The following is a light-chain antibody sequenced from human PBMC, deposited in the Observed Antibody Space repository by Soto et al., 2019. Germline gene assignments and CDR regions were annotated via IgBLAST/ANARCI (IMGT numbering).Light chain of an antibody. CDR2: EAT. CDR3: WSYAGRTTRV. V-gene: IGLV2-23*01. J-gene: IGLJ2*01. Sequence: QSVLTQPASVSGSPGQSITISCTGTSSDVGSYDLVSWYQQHPGKAPKLMIYEATKRPSGVSNRFSGSKSGNTASLTISGLQAKDEADYYCWSYAGRTTRVFGGGTNLTVL. CDR1: SSDVGSYDL.